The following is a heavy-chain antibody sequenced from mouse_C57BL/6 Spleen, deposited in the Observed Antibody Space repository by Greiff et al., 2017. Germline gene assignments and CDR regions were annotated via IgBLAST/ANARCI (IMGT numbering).Heavy chain of an antibody. Sequence: QVQLQQPGAELVMPGASVKLSCKASGYTFTSYWMHWVKQRPGQGLEWIGEIDPSDSYTNYNQKFKGKSTLTVDKSSSTAYMQLSSLTSEDSAVYYCARSAYGSTSYYFDDWGQGTTLTVSS. CDR2: IDPSDSYT. CDR1: GYTFTSYW. J-gene: IGHJ2*01. CDR3: ARSAYGSTSYYFDD. V-gene: IGHV1-69*01. D-gene: IGHD1-1*01.